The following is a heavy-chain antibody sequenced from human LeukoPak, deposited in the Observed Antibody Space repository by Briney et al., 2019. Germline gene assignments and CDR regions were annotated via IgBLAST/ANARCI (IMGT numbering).Heavy chain of an antibody. J-gene: IGHJ3*02. CDR3: AKDLTTDAFDI. CDR2: ISYDGSNK. V-gene: IGHV3-30*18. CDR1: GFTVSSNY. D-gene: IGHD4-11*01. Sequence: PGGSLRLSCAASGFTVSSNYMSWVRQAPGKGLEWVAVISYDGSNKYYADSVKGRFTISRDNSKNTLYLQMNSLRAEDTAVYYCAKDLTTDAFDIWGQGTMVTVSS.